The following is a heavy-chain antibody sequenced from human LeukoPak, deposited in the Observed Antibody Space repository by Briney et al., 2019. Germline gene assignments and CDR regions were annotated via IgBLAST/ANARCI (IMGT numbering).Heavy chain of an antibody. V-gene: IGHV3-23*01. D-gene: IGHD6-19*01. CDR1: GFTFRSNA. CDR3: AKKYGVTVYGSGLNYFDY. J-gene: IGHJ4*02. CDR2: IGGSGSRT. Sequence: GGSLRLSCAVSGFTFRSNAMSWVRQAPGKSLEWVSGIGGSGSRTYYADSVKGRFPISRDDSKYPLYLQMNSLSAEDTAKYYCAKKYGVTVYGSGLNYFDYWGQGTLVTVSS.